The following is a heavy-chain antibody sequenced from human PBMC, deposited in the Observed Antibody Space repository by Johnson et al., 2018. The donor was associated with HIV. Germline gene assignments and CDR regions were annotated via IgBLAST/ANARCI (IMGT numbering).Heavy chain of an antibody. Sequence: VQLVESGGGVVQPGRSLRLSCAASGLTFTSHGMHWVRQAPGKGLAWVAVIWSDGRTKYYADSVTGRFTISRDNSKHTLYLQMNSLRAEDTAVYYCASSSPRDAFDIWGQGTMVTVSS. CDR3: ASSSPRDAFDI. CDR1: GLTFTSHG. CDR2: IWSDGRTK. J-gene: IGHJ3*02. V-gene: IGHV3-33*01.